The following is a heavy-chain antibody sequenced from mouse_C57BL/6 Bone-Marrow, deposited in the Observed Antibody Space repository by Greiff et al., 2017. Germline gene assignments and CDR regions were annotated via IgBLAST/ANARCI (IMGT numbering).Heavy chain of an antibody. V-gene: IGHV1-50*01. J-gene: IGHJ2*01. CDR2: IDPSDSYT. CDR3: ARCGLYYFDY. CDR1: GYTFTSYW. D-gene: IGHD1-1*02. Sequence: QVQLQQPGAELVKPGASVKLSCKASGYTFTSYWMQWVKQRPGQGLEWIGEIDPSDSYTNYNQKFKGKATLTVDTSSSTAYMQLSSLTSEDSAVYYCARCGLYYFDYWGQGTTLTVSS.